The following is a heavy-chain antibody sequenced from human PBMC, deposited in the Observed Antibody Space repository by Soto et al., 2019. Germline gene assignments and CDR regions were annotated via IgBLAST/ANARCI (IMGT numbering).Heavy chain of an antibody. Sequence: PGGSLRLSCAASGFTFSSYAMHWVRQAPGKGQEWVAVISYDGSNKYYADSVKGRFTISRDNSKNTLYLQMNSLRAEDTAVYYCARASYYYDSSGYYPPAWYFDYWGQGTLVTVSS. CDR2: ISYDGSNK. V-gene: IGHV3-30-3*01. CDR3: ARASYYYDSSGYYPPAWYFDY. CDR1: GFTFSSYA. D-gene: IGHD3-22*01. J-gene: IGHJ4*02.